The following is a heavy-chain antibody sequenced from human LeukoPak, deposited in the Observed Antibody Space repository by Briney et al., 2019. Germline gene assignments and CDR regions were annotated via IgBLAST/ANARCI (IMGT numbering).Heavy chain of an antibody. J-gene: IGHJ3*02. D-gene: IGHD1-14*01. CDR1: GYTLTELS. V-gene: IGHV1-24*01. Sequence: GASVKVSCKVSGYTLTELSMHWVRQAPGKGLEWMGGFDPEDGETIYAQKFQGRVTITTDESTSTAYMELSSLRSEDTAVYYCARDSPGVDAFDIWGQGTMVTVSS. CDR2: FDPEDGET. CDR3: ARDSPGVDAFDI.